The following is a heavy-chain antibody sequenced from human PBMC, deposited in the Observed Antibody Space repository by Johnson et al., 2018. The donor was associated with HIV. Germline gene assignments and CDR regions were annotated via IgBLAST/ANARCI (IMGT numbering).Heavy chain of an antibody. J-gene: IGHJ3*02. Sequence: VQLVESGGGLVQPGGSLRLSRAAPGSTFSSYGLHWVRQAPGKGLEPVANIKQDGSEKYDVDSVKGRFTLSSDNAKYSLYLQMNSLRAEDTAVYYCAREARSERSAVAVSDAFDIWGQGTMVTVSS. D-gene: IGHD6-19*01. CDR2: IKQDGSEK. CDR1: GSTFSSYG. CDR3: AREARSERSAVAVSDAFDI. V-gene: IGHV3-7*05.